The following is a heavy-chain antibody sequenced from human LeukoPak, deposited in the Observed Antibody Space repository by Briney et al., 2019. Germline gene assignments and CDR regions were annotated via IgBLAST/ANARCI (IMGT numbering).Heavy chain of an antibody. CDR2: ISYDGSNK. V-gene: IGHV3-30*18. Sequence: GGSLRLSCAASGFTFSSYGMHWVRQAPGKGLEWVAVISYDGSNKYYADSVKGRFTISRDNSMNTLYLQMNSLRAEDTAVYYCAKPRGFGELFFDYWGQGTLVTVSS. J-gene: IGHJ4*02. D-gene: IGHD3-10*01. CDR3: AKPRGFGELFFDY. CDR1: GFTFSSYG.